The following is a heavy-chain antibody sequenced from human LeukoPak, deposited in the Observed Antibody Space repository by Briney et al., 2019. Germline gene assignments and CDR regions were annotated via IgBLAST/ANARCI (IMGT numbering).Heavy chain of an antibody. V-gene: IGHV3-48*03. J-gene: IGHJ4*02. CDR1: GFTFSSYE. Sequence: PGGSLRLSCAASGFTFSSYEMNWVRQAPGKGLEWVSYISSSGSTIYYADSVKGRFTISRDNAKNSLYLQMNSLRAEDTAVYYCARLGGYYPYYFDYWGQGTLVTVSS. D-gene: IGHD3-3*01. CDR3: ARLGGYYPYYFDY. CDR2: ISSSGSTI.